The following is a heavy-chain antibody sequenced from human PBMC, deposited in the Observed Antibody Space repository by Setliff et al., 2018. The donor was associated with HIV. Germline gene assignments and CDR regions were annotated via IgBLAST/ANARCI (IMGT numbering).Heavy chain of an antibody. CDR2: INPNSGGT. CDR3: ARGTDFWSGSSNFDY. D-gene: IGHD3-3*01. Sequence: GASVKVSCKAYGSTFTAYYMHWVRQAPGQGLEWMGWINPNSGGTNYAQKFRGRVTMTRDTSINTAHMYLSSLRSDDTAIYFCARGTDFWSGSSNFDYWGQGTQVTVSS. CDR1: GSTFTAYY. V-gene: IGHV1-2*02. J-gene: IGHJ4*02.